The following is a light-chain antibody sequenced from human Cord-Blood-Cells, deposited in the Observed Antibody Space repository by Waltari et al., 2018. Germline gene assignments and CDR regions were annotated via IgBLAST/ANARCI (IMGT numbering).Light chain of an antibody. Sequence: EIVLTQSPATLSVSPGERATLSCRASQSVSSNLACYQQKPGQAPRPLIYGASTRATGIPARFSGSGSGTEVTLTISSLQSEDFAVYYCQQYNNWPPWTFGQGTKVEIK. V-gene: IGKV3-15*01. CDR2: GAS. CDR3: QQYNNWPPWT. J-gene: IGKJ1*01. CDR1: QSVSSN.